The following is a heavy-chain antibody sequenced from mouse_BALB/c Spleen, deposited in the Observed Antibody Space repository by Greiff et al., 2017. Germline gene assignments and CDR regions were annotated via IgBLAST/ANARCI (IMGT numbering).Heavy chain of an antibody. D-gene: IGHD1-2*01. CDR2: ISSGGGST. CDR3: ARHLLRPFDY. Sequence: EVQGVESGGGLVKPGGSLKLSCAASGFAFSSYDMSWVRQTPEKRLEWVAYISSGGGSTYYPDTVKGRFTISRDNAKNTLYLQMSSLKSEDTAMYYCARHLLRPFDYWGQGTTLTVSS. CDR1: GFAFSSYD. V-gene: IGHV5-12-1*01. J-gene: IGHJ2*01.